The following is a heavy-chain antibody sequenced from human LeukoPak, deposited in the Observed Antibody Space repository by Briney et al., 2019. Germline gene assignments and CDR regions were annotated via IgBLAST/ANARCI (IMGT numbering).Heavy chain of an antibody. J-gene: IGHJ4*02. Sequence: GGSLRLSCAASGFTFDDYAMHWVRQAPGKGLEWVSGISWNSGSIGYADSVKGRFTISRDNAKNSLYLQMNSLRAEDTALYYCAKSVVAAAGTRGYFDYWGQGTLVTVSS. CDR1: GFTFDDYA. CDR3: AKSVVAAAGTRGYFDY. CDR2: ISWNSGSI. D-gene: IGHD6-13*01. V-gene: IGHV3-9*01.